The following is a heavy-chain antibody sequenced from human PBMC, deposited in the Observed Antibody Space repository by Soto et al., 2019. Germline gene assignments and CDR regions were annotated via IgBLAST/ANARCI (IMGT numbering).Heavy chain of an antibody. Sequence: ASVKVSCKASGYTFTGYYMHWVRQAPGQGLEWMGWINPNSGGTNYAQKFQGRVTMTRDTSISTAYMELSRLRSDDAAVYYCARGDDLIAAAGNLYYYYGMDVWGQGTTVTVSS. CDR1: GYTFTGYY. CDR3: ARGDDLIAAAGNLYYYYGMDV. J-gene: IGHJ6*02. CDR2: INPNSGGT. V-gene: IGHV1-2*02. D-gene: IGHD6-13*01.